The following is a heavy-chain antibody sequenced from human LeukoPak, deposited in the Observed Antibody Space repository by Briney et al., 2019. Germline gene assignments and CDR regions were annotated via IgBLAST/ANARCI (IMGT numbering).Heavy chain of an antibody. Sequence: PSETLSLTCTVSGGSISSSSYYWSWIRQPPGKGLEWIGYIYYSGSTNYNSSLKSRVTISVDTSKNQFSLKLSSVTAADTAVYYCARGLAPDYWGQGTLVTVSS. V-gene: IGHV4-61*01. CDR1: GGSISSSSYY. CDR2: IYYSGST. J-gene: IGHJ4*02. CDR3: ARGLAPDY.